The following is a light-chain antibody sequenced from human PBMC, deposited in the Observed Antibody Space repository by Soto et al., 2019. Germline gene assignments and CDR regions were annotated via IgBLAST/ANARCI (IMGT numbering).Light chain of an antibody. CDR2: DAS. J-gene: IGKJ1*01. V-gene: IGKV3-11*01. Sequence: EIVLTQSPATLSLSPGERATLSCRASQSVSSYLAWYQQKPGQAPRLLIYDASNRATGIPARFSVSGSGTDFTLTISSLEPEDFAVYFCQQRSNWPPVTFGQGTKVEIK. CDR3: QQRSNWPPVT. CDR1: QSVSSY.